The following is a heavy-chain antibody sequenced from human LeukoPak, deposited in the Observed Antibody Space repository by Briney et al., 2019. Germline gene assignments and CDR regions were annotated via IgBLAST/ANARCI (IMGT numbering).Heavy chain of an antibody. Sequence: GGSLKISWKGSGYSFTTHWIGWVRQMPGKGLEWVVIIFPGDSETLYSASLQGQITISTDKSTKNPYMHCRSLKASDTAMYSCATSEYTTTFDYWGQGTLVTVSS. V-gene: IGHV5-51*01. CDR3: ATSEYTTTFDY. CDR1: GYSFTTHW. J-gene: IGHJ4*02. CDR2: IFPGDSET. D-gene: IGHD1/OR15-1a*01.